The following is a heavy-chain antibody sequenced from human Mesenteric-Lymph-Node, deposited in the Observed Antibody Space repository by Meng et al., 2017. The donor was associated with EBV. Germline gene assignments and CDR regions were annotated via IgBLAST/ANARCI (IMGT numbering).Heavy chain of an antibody. CDR2: IYYSGSR. V-gene: IGHV4-30-4*01. CDR1: GDSIRSTDYY. D-gene: IGHD3-22*01. CDR3: ARVTGKIYYDGSGYPEAFDY. Sequence: VKLPGPGPGLVKPSQPLSLTCTVSGDSIRSTDYYWSWVRQPPGKGLEWIGYIYYSGSRYYNPSLKSRVTISVDTSKNQFSLKLSSVTAADTAVYYCARVTGKIYYDGSGYPEAFDYWGQGTLVTVSS. J-gene: IGHJ4*02.